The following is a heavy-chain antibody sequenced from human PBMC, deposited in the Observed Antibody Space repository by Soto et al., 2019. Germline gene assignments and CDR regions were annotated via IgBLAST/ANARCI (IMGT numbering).Heavy chain of an antibody. J-gene: IGHJ5*02. D-gene: IGHD2-2*01. CDR1: GFTFSSYS. V-gene: IGHV3-48*01. CDR2: ISSSSSTI. Sequence: GGSLRLSCAASGFTFSSYSMNWVRQAPGKGLEWVSYISSSSSTIYYADSVKGRFTISRDNAKNSLYLQMNSLRAEDTAVYYCARVFSKYQLLLTTWFDPWGQGTLVTVSS. CDR3: ARVFSKYQLLLTTWFDP.